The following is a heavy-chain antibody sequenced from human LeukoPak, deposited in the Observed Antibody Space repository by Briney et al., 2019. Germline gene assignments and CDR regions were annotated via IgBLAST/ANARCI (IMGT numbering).Heavy chain of an antibody. CDR2: MNPNSGNT. CDR1: GYTFTSYD. J-gene: IGHJ6*02. D-gene: IGHD3-10*01. Sequence: GASVKVSCKASGYTFTSYDINWVRQATGQGLEWMGWMNPNSGNTGYAQKFQGRVTMTRNTSISTAYMEPSSLRSEDTAVYYCARIRMVRGVIIKSYYYYGMDVWGQGTTVTVSS. V-gene: IGHV1-8*01. CDR3: ARIRMVRGVIIKSYYYYGMDV.